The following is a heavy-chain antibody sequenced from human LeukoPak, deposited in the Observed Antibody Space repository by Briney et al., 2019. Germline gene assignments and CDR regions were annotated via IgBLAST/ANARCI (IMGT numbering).Heavy chain of an antibody. V-gene: IGHV6-1*01. Sequence: SQTLSLTCAISGDIVSSNSAAWNWIRQSPSRGLEWLGRTYYRSRWYNDYAVSVKSRVTINPDTSKNQFSLQLNSVTPEDTAVYYCARDPRIASAAYFDYWGQGTLVTVSS. CDR1: GDIVSSNSAA. J-gene: IGHJ4*02. CDR3: ARDPRIASAAYFDY. D-gene: IGHD6-13*01. CDR2: TYYRSRWYN.